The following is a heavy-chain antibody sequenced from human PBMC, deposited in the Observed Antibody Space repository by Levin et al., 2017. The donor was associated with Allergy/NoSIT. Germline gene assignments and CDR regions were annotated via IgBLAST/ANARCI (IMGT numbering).Heavy chain of an antibody. CDR3: TKRGYSTSSPNYYFDY. D-gene: IGHD4-11*01. CDR1: GFTFSSYA. V-gene: IGHV3-23*01. CDR2: ISVHGT. Sequence: GGSLRLSCAASGFTFSSYAMSWVRQAPGKGLEWVSAISVHGTFYADSVKGRFTISRDNSANTLYLQMNSLRAEDTALYYCTKRGYSTSSPNYYFDYWGQGTLVTVSS. J-gene: IGHJ4*02.